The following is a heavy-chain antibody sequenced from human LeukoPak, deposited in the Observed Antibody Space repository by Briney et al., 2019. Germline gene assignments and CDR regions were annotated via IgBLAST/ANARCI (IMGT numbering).Heavy chain of an antibody. CDR3: AKEQRSGESDYGWGPFDM. D-gene: IGHD3-16*01. J-gene: IGHJ3*02. Sequence: PGGSLRLSCAASGFTFSNYAMSWVRQAPGKGLEWVSAVSSSGNSAVYTDSVRGRFTISRDNSKNTVLMQMNSLRAKETDVYDCAKEQRSGESDYGWGPFDMWGQGTMVSVSS. V-gene: IGHV3-23*01. CDR2: VSSSGNSA. CDR1: GFTFSNYA.